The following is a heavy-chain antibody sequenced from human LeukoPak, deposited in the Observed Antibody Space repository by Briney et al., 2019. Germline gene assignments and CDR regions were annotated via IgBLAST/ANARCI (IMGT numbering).Heavy chain of an antibody. J-gene: IGHJ3*02. Sequence: SETLSLTCTVSGGSISSSSYYWGWIRQPPGKGLEWIGSIYYSGSTYYNPSPKSRVTISVDTSKNQFSLKLSSVTAADTAVYYCARDHPSGYQEGAFDIWGQGTMVTVSS. CDR2: IYYSGST. V-gene: IGHV4-39*07. D-gene: IGHD3-3*01. CDR3: ARDHPSGYQEGAFDI. CDR1: GGSISSSSYY.